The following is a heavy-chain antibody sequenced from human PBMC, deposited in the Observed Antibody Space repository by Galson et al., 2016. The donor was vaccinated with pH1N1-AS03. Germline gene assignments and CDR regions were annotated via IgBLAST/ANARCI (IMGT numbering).Heavy chain of an antibody. CDR1: GFTFGDYA. CDR3: AKGQHGYGGSGSIDM. Sequence: SLRLSCAASGFTFGDYAMHWVRQVPGKGLDWVSHINWNSGHIDYADSVKGRLTLSRDNARSFLYLQMKSLRTEDTGLYFCAKGQHGYGGSGSIDMWGQGTMVIVSS. J-gene: IGHJ3*02. V-gene: IGHV3-9*01. D-gene: IGHD3-10*01. CDR2: INWNSGHI.